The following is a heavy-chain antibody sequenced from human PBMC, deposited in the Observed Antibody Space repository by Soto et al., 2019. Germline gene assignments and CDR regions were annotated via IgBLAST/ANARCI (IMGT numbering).Heavy chain of an antibody. CDR3: ARDNNWNYEGNWFDP. D-gene: IGHD1-7*01. CDR2: IYYSGST. CDR1: GGSISSYY. J-gene: IGHJ5*02. V-gene: IGHV4-59*01. Sequence: QVQLQESGPGLVKPSETLSLTCTVSGGSISSYYWSWIRQPPGKGLEWIGYIYYSGSTNYNPSLKSRVTISVDTSKNQFSLKLSSVTAADTAVYYCARDNNWNYEGNWFDPWGQGTLVTVSS.